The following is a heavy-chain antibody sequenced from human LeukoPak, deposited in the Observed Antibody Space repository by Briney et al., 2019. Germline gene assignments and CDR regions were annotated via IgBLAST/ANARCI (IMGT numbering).Heavy chain of an antibody. J-gene: IGHJ6*02. CDR1: GDSMSSYY. Sequence: SETLSLTCTVSGDSMSSYYWSWIRQPPAKGLEFIGHIYYTGSTDYNPSLKSRLTISVDTSKNQFSLQLSSVTAADTAVYFCARQNSGARLNVWGQGTTVTVSS. D-gene: IGHD6-25*01. V-gene: IGHV4-59*08. CDR3: ARQNSGARLNV. CDR2: IYYTGST.